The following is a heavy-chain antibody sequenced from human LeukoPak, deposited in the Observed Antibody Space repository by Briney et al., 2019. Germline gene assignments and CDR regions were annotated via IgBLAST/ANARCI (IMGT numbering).Heavy chain of an antibody. CDR2: IYHSGST. CDR3: ARETSQKGAHYMDV. J-gene: IGHJ6*03. Sequence: SETLSLTCTVSGYSISSGYYWGWIRQPPGKGLEWIGSIYHSGSTYYNPSLKSRVTISVDTSKNQFSLKLRSVTAADTAVYYCARETSQKGAHYMDVWGKGTTVTISS. V-gene: IGHV4-38-2*02. CDR1: GYSISSGYY. D-gene: IGHD3-16*01.